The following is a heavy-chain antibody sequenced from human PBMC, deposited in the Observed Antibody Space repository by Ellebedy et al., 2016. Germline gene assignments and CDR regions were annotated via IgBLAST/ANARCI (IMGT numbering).Heavy chain of an antibody. CDR3: AKSAIIAAAGSSNYFDY. J-gene: IGHJ4*02. CDR2: ISGSGGST. D-gene: IGHD6-13*01. CDR1: GFTFSSYA. V-gene: IGHV3-23*01. Sequence: GGSLRLXCAASGFTFSSYAMSWVRQAPGKGLEWVSAISGSGGSTYYADSVKGRFTISRDNSKNTLYLQMNSLRAEDTAVYYCAKSAIIAAAGSSNYFDYWGQGTLVTVSS.